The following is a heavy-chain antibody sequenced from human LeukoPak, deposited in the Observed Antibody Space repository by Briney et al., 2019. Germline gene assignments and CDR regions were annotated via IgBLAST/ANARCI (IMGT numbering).Heavy chain of an antibody. V-gene: IGHV1-69*05. D-gene: IGHD5-12*01. J-gene: IGHJ4*02. CDR2: IIPIFGTA. CDR3: ASRRLSGYSGYDYDH. CDR1: GGTFSSYP. Sequence: SVKVSCKASGGTFSSYPISWVRDAPGQGLEWMGRIIPIFGTANYAQKFQGRVTITTDESTSTAYMELSSPRSADTSVYYCASRRLSGYSGYDYDHWGQGTLVTVSS.